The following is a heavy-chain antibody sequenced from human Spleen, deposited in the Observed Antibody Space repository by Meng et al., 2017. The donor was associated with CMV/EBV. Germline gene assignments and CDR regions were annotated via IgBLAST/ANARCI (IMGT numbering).Heavy chain of an antibody. CDR1: GFTFSYYP. Sequence: SGFTFSYYPIQWVRQAPGKGLEWVAVISYDGSDKYYVDSVKGRFTISRDNSKNTLYLQMDSLRVEDTAVYFCARDPVHWVGYYLDYWGQGTLVTVSS. J-gene: IGHJ4*02. V-gene: IGHV3-30*04. CDR2: ISYDGSDK. D-gene: IGHD7-27*01. CDR3: ARDPVHWVGYYLDY.